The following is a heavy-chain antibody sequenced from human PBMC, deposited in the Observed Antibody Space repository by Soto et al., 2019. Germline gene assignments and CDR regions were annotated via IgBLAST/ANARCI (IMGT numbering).Heavy chain of an antibody. V-gene: IGHV3-30*18. D-gene: IGHD2-2*01. CDR3: AKEYCISTSCYTTDAVDI. CDR2: ISYDGSNK. J-gene: IGHJ3*02. Sequence: GGSLRLSCAASGFTFRNYGMHWVLQGPGKXLEWVAFISYDGSNKYYADSVKGRLTISRDNSKNTLFLQMNSLRAEDTAVYFCAKEYCISTSCYTTDAVDIWGQGTMVTVSS. CDR1: GFTFRNYG.